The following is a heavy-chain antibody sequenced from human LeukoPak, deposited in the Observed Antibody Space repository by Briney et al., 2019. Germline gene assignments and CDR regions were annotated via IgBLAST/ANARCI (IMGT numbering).Heavy chain of an antibody. J-gene: IGHJ4*02. CDR2: ISYDGSNK. CDR1: GFTFSSYA. V-gene: IGHV3-30-3*01. Sequence: GRSLRLSCAASGFTFSSYAMHWVRQAPGKELEWVAVISYDGSNKYYADSVKGRFTISRDNSKNTLYLQMNSLRAEDTAVYYCARDGGDNFDYWGQGTLVTVSS. CDR3: ARDGGDNFDY. D-gene: IGHD3-16*01.